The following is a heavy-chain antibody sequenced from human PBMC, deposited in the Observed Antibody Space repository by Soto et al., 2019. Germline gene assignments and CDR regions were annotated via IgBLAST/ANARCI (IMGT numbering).Heavy chain of an antibody. CDR1: GGTFSSYA. V-gene: IGHV1-69*13. J-gene: IGHJ6*02. Sequence: SVKVSCKASGGTFSSYAISWVRQAPGQGLEWMGGIIPIFGTANYAQKFQGRVTITADESTSTAYMELSSLRSEDTAVYFCARHVPTAGYYYGMDVWGQGTTVTVSS. CDR3: ARHVPTAGYYYGMDV. D-gene: IGHD2-2*01. CDR2: IIPIFGTA.